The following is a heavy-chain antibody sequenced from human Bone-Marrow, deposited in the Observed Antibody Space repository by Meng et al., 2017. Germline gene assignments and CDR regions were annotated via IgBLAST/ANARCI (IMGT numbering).Heavy chain of an antibody. CDR3: TSQTYYDILTGYRTVDY. CDR2: IRSKANGYAT. Sequence: GESLKISCAASGFTFSGSAMHWVRQASGKGLEWVGRIRSKANGYATAYAASVKGRFTISRDDSKNTAYLQMNSLKTEDTAVYYCTSQTYYDILTGYRTVDYWGQGTLVTVSS. D-gene: IGHD3-9*01. CDR1: GFTFSGSA. J-gene: IGHJ4*02. V-gene: IGHV3-73*01.